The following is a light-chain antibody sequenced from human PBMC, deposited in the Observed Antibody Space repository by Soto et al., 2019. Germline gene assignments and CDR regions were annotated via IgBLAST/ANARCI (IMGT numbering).Light chain of an antibody. CDR2: GTT. J-gene: IGLJ2*01. V-gene: IGLV1-40*01. CDR1: SSNIGANYD. CDR3: HSYDTSLRGSL. Sequence: QSVLTQPPSVSGAPGQRVTISCTGSSSNIGANYDVHWYQRLPGTAPKLLIFGTTNRPSGVPDRFSGSKSGTSASLAITGLQADDEADYFCHSYDTSLRGSLFGGGTKLTVL.